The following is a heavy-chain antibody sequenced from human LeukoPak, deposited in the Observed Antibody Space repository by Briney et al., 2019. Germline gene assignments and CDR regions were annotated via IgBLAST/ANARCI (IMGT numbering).Heavy chain of an antibody. V-gene: IGHV4-38-2*01. J-gene: IGHJ3*02. CDR3: ASTYCSSTSCSLNAFDI. D-gene: IGHD2-2*01. CDR1: GYSISSGYY. CDR2: IYHSGST. Sequence: SETLSLTCAVSGYSISSGYYWVWIRQPPGKGLEWIGSIYHSGSTYYNPSLKSRGTISVDTSKNQFSLKLSSVTAADTAVYYCASTYCSSTSCSLNAFDIWGQGTMVTVSS.